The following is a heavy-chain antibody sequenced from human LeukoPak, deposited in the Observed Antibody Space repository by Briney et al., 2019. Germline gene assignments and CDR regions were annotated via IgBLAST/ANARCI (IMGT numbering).Heavy chain of an antibody. D-gene: IGHD1-26*01. CDR3: ARDGSYLKTPLDF. CDR1: GGTFSSYA. V-gene: IGHV1-69*04. CDR2: IIPILGIA. J-gene: IGHJ4*02. Sequence: SVKVSCKASGGTFSSYAISWVRQAPGQGLEWMGRIIPILGIANYAQKFQGRVTITADKSTSTAYMELSSLRSEDTAVYYCARDGSYLKTPLDFWGQGTLVTVSS.